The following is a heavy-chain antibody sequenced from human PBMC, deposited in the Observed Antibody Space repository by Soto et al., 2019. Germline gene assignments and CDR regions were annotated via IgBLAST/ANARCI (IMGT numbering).Heavy chain of an antibody. D-gene: IGHD3-10*01. CDR3: ASRSSGSFLDWFDP. Sequence: SETLSLTCTVSGDSVGSRSYHWAWIRQPPGKGLEWIGTINYSGNTYYNPSLKSRVTISVDTSKSQFSLKLTSVTAADTAVYFCASRSSGSFLDWFDPWGQGTQVTVS. CDR2: INYSGNT. CDR1: GDSVGSRSYH. J-gene: IGHJ5*02. V-gene: IGHV4-39*01.